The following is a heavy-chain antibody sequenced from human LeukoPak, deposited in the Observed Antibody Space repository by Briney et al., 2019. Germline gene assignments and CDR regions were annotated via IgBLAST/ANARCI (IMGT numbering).Heavy chain of an antibody. J-gene: IGHJ4*02. Sequence: PGRSLSLSCAASGFTFSSYAMHWVRQAPGKGLEWVAVISYDGSNKYYADSVKGRFTIARDNSKNTLYLQMNSLRAEDTAVYYCAKGDGYEGDCFDYWGQGTLVTVSS. V-gene: IGHV3-30*14. D-gene: IGHD5-12*01. CDR3: AKGDGYEGDCFDY. CDR2: ISYDGSNK. CDR1: GFTFSSYA.